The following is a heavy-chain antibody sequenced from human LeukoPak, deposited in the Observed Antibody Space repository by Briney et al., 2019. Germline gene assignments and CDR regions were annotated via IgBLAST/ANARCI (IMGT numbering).Heavy chain of an antibody. V-gene: IGHV4-34*01. CDR1: GGSFSGYY. CDR2: INHSGST. Sequence: SETLSLTCAVYGGSFSGYYWSWIRQPPGKGLEWIGEINHSGSTNYNPSLKSRVTISVDTSKNQFSLKLSSVTAADTAVYYCARDIAPMKWGQGTLVTVSS. CDR3: ARDIAPMK. J-gene: IGHJ4*02.